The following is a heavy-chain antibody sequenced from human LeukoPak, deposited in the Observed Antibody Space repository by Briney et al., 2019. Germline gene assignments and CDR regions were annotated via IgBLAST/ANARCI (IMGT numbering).Heavy chain of an antibody. CDR2: IRSKANSYAT. J-gene: IGHJ5*02. CDR3: TRPPIETHPGA. D-gene: IGHD3-16*02. V-gene: IGHV3-73*01. Sequence: GGSPRLSCAASGFTFSGSAMHWVRQASGKGLEWVGRIRSKANSYATAYAASVKGRFTISRDDSKHTAYLQMNSLKTEDTAVYYCTRPPIETHPGAWGQGTLVTVSS. CDR1: GFTFSGSA.